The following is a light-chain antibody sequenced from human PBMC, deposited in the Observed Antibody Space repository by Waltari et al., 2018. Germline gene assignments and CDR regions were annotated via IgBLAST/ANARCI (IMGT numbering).Light chain of an antibody. CDR2: EDK. V-gene: IGLV6-57*04. Sequence: NFMLTQPHSVSGSPGETVTISCTRSSGSIYSKNVQWYQQRPGSVPTTVIYEDKQRPFGVPDRFSGSIDSSSNSASLTISGLKTEDEAEYYCQSYDTNNRVFGGGTMLTVL. CDR1: SGSIYSKN. CDR3: QSYDTNNRV. J-gene: IGLJ3*02.